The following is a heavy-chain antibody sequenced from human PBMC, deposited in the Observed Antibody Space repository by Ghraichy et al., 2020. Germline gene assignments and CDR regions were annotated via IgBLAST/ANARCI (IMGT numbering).Heavy chain of an antibody. V-gene: IGHV1-69*04. J-gene: IGHJ6*02. CDR2: IIPILGIA. D-gene: IGHD1-26*01. Sequence: SVKVSCKVSGGTSSSYAISWVRQAPGQGLEWIGRIIPILGIANYAQKFQGRVTITADKSTSTAYTELSSLRSEDTAVYYCARDSLVGATRNTGYYGMDVWGQGTTVTVSS. CDR3: ARDSLVGATRNTGYYGMDV. CDR1: GGTSSSYA.